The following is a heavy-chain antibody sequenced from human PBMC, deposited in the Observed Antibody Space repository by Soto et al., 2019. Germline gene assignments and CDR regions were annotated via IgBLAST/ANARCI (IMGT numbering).Heavy chain of an antibody. CDR2: IDPIDSYT. Sequence: GESLKISCKSSGYNFTSFFIHWVRQMPGKGLEWLWKIDPIDSYTNYSPSFEGHVTISTDNSITTAYLQWSSLRASDTALYFCARVNKNWLDYWAQRTMVTVSS. CDR1: GYNFTSFF. J-gene: IGHJ5*01. V-gene: IGHV5-10-1*01. CDR3: ARVNKNWLDY.